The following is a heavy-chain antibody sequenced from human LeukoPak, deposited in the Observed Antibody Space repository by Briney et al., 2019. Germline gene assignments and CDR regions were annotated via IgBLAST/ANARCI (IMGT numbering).Heavy chain of an antibody. J-gene: IGHJ3*02. CDR2: IYYSGST. V-gene: IGHV4-59*08. D-gene: IGHD2-21*02. CDR3: ARRGGDGPFTAFVI. CDR1: GDSISNYY. Sequence: PSETLSLTCTVSGDSISNYYWSWIRQPPGKGLEWIGYIYYSGSTNYNPSLKSRVTISVDTSRNQFSLKLSSVTAADTAVYYCARRGGDGPFTAFVIWGQGTMVTVS.